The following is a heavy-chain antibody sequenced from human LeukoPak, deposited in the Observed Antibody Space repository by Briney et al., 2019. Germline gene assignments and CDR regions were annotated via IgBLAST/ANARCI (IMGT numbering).Heavy chain of an antibody. CDR2: ISSSSSYI. J-gene: IGHJ4*02. V-gene: IGHV3-21*01. D-gene: IGHD3-16*02. CDR3: AKAERDYDYVWGSYRPTTFDY. Sequence: TGGSLRLSCAASGFTFSSYSMNWVRQAPGKGLEWVSSISSSSSYIYYADSVKGRFTISRDNAKNSLYLQMNSLRAEDTAVYYCAKAERDYDYVWGSYRPTTFDYWGQGTLVTVSS. CDR1: GFTFSSYS.